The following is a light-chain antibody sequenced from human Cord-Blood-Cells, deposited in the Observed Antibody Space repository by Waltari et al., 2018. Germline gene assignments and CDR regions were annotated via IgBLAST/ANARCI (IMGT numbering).Light chain of an antibody. CDR2: AAS. CDR1: QGISSY. J-gene: IGKJ4*01. V-gene: IGKV1-8*01. CDR3: QQYYSYPLT. Sequence: ATRMTQSHSPLSASTGVIGTITCRASQGISSYLAWYQQKPGKAPKLLIYAASTLQSGVPSRFSGSESGTDFTLTISCLQSEDFATYYCQQYYSYPLTFGGGTKVEIK.